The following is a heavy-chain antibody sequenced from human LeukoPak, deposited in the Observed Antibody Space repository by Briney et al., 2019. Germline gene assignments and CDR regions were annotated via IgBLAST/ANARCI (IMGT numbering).Heavy chain of an antibody. D-gene: IGHD6-13*01. CDR2: ISTSDTTI. V-gene: IGHV3-48*03. J-gene: IGHJ4*02. CDR1: GFTFSSYK. Sequence: GGSLRLSCAASGFTFSSYKMNWVRQAPGKGLEWVSYISTSDTTIYYADSVKGRFTISRDNAKNSLYLQMNSLRVEDTAVYYCAKDRAQQLVLDFWGQGTLVTVSS. CDR3: AKDRAQQLVLDF.